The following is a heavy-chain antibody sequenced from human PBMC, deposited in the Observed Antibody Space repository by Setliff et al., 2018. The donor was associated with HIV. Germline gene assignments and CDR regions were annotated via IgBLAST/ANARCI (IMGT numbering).Heavy chain of an antibody. CDR3: ARASRWGSIPFDY. V-gene: IGHV4-31*03. CDR1: GGSISTGGYY. CDR2: IYNSGGT. Sequence: SETLSLTCTASGGSISTGGYYWSWIRQHPGKGLEWIGYIYNSGGTYYNPSLKSRITMSIDTSKSQFSLKLNSVTAADTAVYFCARASRWGSIPFDYWGQGTLVTVSS. J-gene: IGHJ4*02. D-gene: IGHD2-21*01.